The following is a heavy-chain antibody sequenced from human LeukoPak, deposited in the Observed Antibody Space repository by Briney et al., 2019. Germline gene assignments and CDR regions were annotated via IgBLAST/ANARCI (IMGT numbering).Heavy chain of an antibody. CDR1: GGSISSSSYY. J-gene: IGHJ3*02. CDR2: IYHSGST. CDR3: ARRELLSTPDAFDI. Sequence: SETLSLTCTVSGGSISSSSYYWGWIRQPPGKGLEWIGSIYHSGSTYYNPSLKSRVTISVDTSKNQFSLKVSSVTAADTAVYYCARRELLSTPDAFDIWGQGTMVTVSS. V-gene: IGHV4-39*01. D-gene: IGHD3-10*01.